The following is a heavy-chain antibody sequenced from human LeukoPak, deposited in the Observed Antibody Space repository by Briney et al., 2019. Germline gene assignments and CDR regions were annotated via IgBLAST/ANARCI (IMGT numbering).Heavy chain of an antibody. J-gene: IGHJ4*02. Sequence: GGSLTLSWAASGFTFSSYNMHWVRQAPGQGLVWVSRIKSDGSTTIYADSVQGRFTISRDNSKNTLYLQMSSLRAEDTAVYYCVKSLQGSGWTLYFDYWGQGTLVTVSS. CDR3: VKSLQGSGWTLYFDY. CDR2: IKSDGSTT. V-gene: IGHV3-74*01. CDR1: GFTFSSYN. D-gene: IGHD6-19*01.